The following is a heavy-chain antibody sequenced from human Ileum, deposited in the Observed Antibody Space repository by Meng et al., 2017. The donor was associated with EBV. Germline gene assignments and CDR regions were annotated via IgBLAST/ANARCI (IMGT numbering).Heavy chain of an antibody. D-gene: IGHD5/OR15-5a*01. J-gene: IGHJ4*02. CDR2: IFHSGSA. CDR1: GGSIKTDSY. V-gene: IGHV4-38-2*02. Sequence: QLAESGPGLVKPSETLSLTCTVSGGSIKTDSYWGWIRQPPGKGLEWIGSIFHSGSAYYNPSLKSRVSISVHTSENYFSLNLRSVTAADTAVYYCARAPSTSSTRTFDYWGQGTLVTVSS. CDR3: ARAPSTSSTRTFDY.